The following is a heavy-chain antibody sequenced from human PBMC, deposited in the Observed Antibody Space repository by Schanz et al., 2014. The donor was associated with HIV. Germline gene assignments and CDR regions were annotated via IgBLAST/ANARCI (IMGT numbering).Heavy chain of an antibody. D-gene: IGHD3-9*01. Sequence: QVQLVQSGVEVKKPGASVKVSCKASGYTFTSYGISWVRQAPGQGLEWMGWISAYNGNTNYAQKLQGRVTMTTDTSTSTAYMELRSLRSDDTAVYYCARSNYDILRERAYYYYYGLDVWGQGTTVTVSS. V-gene: IGHV1-18*01. J-gene: IGHJ6*02. CDR2: ISAYNGNT. CDR1: GYTFTSYG. CDR3: ARSNYDILRERAYYYYYGLDV.